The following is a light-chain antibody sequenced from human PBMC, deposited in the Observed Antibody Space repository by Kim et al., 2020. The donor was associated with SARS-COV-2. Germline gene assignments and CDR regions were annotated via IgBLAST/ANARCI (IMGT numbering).Light chain of an antibody. V-gene: IGLV4-69*02. CDR2: LNSDGSH. CDR1: SGHSSYA. J-gene: IGLJ3*02. CDR3: QTWGTGIRV. Sequence: QLVLTQSPSASASLGASVKLTCTLSSGHSSYAIAWHQQQPEKGPRYLMNLNSDGSHTKGDGIPDRFSGSSSGAERYLTISSLQSEDEADYYCQTWGTGIRVFVGGTQLTVL.